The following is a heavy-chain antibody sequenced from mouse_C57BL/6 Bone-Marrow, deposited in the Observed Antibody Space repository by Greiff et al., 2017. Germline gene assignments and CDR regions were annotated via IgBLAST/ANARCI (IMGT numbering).Heavy chain of an antibody. Sequence: VKLMESGAELMKPGASVKLSCKATGYTFTGYWIEWVKQRPGHGLEWIGEILPGSGSTNYNAKFTGKATFTADTSSNTAYMQLSSLTTEVSAIYYCARSHGYHIWYFDVWRTGTTVTVAS. CDR1: GYTFTGYW. D-gene: IGHD2-2*01. CDR2: ILPGSGST. CDR3: ARSHGYHIWYFDV. J-gene: IGHJ1*03. V-gene: IGHV1-9*01.